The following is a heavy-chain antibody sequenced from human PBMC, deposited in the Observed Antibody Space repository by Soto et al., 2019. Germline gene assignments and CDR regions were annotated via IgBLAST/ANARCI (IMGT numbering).Heavy chain of an antibody. J-gene: IGHJ4*02. CDR2: MNPNSGNT. Sequence: QVPLVQSGAEVKKPGASVKVSCKASGYTFTSYDINWVRQATGQGLEWMGWMNPNSGNTGYAQKFQGRVTMTRNTSLSTAYMELSSLRSEDTAVYYCARSYRVVVAATPPLAWGQGTLVTVSS. D-gene: IGHD2-15*01. CDR1: GYTFTSYD. V-gene: IGHV1-8*01. CDR3: ARSYRVVVAATPPLA.